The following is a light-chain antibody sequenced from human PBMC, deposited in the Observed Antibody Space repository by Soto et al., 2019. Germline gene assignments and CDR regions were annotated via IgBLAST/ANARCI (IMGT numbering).Light chain of an antibody. Sequence: DIQMTQSPSSLSASVGDRVTITGRASQTISSYLNWYQQKPGKAPKLLISTASTLQSGVPSRFSGSGSGTEFTLTISSLQPEDFATYYCQQLNNYPRTFGQGTKVDIK. CDR3: QQLNNYPRT. CDR2: TAS. V-gene: IGKV1-9*01. CDR1: QTISSY. J-gene: IGKJ1*01.